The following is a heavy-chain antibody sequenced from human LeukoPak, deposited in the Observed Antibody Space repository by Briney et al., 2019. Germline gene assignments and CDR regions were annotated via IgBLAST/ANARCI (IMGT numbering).Heavy chain of an antibody. CDR1: GFIFGNHW. Sequence: GGSLRLSCAASGFIFGNHWMSWVRQVPGRGLEWVAHIKQDGNEKHYVDSVEGRFTLSRDDSKNSLYLQMNSLRVDDSAVYYCARGPNYGDRVDYFDYWGQGTLVTVSS. CDR2: IKQDGNEK. CDR3: ARGPNYGDRVDYFDY. D-gene: IGHD4-17*01. J-gene: IGHJ4*02. V-gene: IGHV3-7*01.